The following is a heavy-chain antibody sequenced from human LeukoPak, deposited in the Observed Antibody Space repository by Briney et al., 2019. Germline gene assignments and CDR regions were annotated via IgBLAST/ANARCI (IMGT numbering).Heavy chain of an antibody. V-gene: IGHV4-59*01. CDR2: IYYSGST. J-gene: IGHJ3*02. CDR1: GGSISSYY. CDR3: ARGTGSGKIMTDDAFDI. Sequence: SETLSLTCTVSGGSISSYYWSWIRQPPGKGLEWIGYIYYSGSTNYNPSLKSRVTISVDTSKNQFSLKLSSVTAADTAVYYCARGTGSGKIMTDDAFDIWGQGTMVTVSS. D-gene: IGHD3-10*01.